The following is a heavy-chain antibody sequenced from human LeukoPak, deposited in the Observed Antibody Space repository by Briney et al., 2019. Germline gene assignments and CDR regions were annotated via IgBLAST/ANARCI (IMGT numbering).Heavy chain of an antibody. J-gene: IGHJ4*02. V-gene: IGHV1-18*01. CDR3: ARGEYDLLGDY. CDR1: GYTFTIYG. D-gene: IGHD3-10*01. Sequence: ASVTVSFTASGYTFTIYGISWVRQAPGQGLEWMGWISAYNGNTNYAQKIQGRATMITDISTSTAYLELRSLTSDDTAVYYCARGEYDLLGDYWGQGTLVTVSS. CDR2: ISAYNGNT.